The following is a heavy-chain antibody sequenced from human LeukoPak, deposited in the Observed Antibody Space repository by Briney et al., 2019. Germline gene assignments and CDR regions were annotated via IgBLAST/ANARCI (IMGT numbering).Heavy chain of an antibody. Sequence: GGSLRLSCAPSGFTFSSYGMSWVRQAPGKGLEWVSAISGSGGSTYYADSVKGRFTISRDNSKNTLYLQMNSLRAEDTAVYYCAKERQWLVQLLDYWGQGTLVTVSS. CDR3: AKERQWLVQLLDY. CDR2: ISGSGGST. D-gene: IGHD6-19*01. J-gene: IGHJ4*02. V-gene: IGHV3-23*01. CDR1: GFTFSSYG.